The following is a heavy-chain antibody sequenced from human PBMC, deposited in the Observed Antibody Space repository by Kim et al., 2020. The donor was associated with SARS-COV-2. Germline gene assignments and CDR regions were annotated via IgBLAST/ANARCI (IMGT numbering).Heavy chain of an antibody. V-gene: IGHV4-59*01. J-gene: IGHJ5*02. CDR2: IYYSGSA. CDR1: GGSISSYY. D-gene: IGHD6-13*01. CDR3: ARAPQGIAAAGIVTYNWFDP. Sequence: SETLSLTCTVSGGSISSYYWSWIRQPPGKGLEWIWYIYYSGSANYNPSLKSRVTISVDTSKNQFSLKLSSVTAAVTAVYYCARAPQGIAAAGIVTYNWFDPWGQGTLVTVSS.